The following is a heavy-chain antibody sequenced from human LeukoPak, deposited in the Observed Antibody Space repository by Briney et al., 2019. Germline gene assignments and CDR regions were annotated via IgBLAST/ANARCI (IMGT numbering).Heavy chain of an antibody. Sequence: SVKVSCXASGGTFSSYAISWVRQARGQGLEWMAGIIPIFGTANYAQKFQGRVTITADESTSTAYMELSSLRSEDTAVYYCARDGRANLARWDFDYWGQGTLVTVSS. D-gene: IGHD1-26*01. V-gene: IGHV1-69*13. J-gene: IGHJ4*02. CDR1: GGTFSSYA. CDR2: IIPIFGTA. CDR3: ARDGRANLARWDFDY.